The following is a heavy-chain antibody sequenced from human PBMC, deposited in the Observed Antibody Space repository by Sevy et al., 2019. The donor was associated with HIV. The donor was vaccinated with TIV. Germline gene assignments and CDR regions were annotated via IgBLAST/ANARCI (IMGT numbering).Heavy chain of an antibody. Sequence: ASVKVSCKASGYTVTSYGISWVRQAPGQGLEWMGWTSAYNGNTNYAQKLQGRVTMTTDTSTSTAYMELRSLRSDDTAVYYCARDSLGIAVAGTTFDYWGQGTLVTVSS. CDR3: ARDSLGIAVAGTTFDY. V-gene: IGHV1-18*01. CDR2: TSAYNGNT. CDR1: GYTVTSYG. J-gene: IGHJ4*02. D-gene: IGHD6-19*01.